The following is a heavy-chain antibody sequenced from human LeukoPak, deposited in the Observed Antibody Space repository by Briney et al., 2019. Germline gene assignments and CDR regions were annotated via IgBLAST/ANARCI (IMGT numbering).Heavy chain of an antibody. J-gene: IGHJ4*02. V-gene: IGHV1-2*02. Sequence: ASVKVSCKASGYTFTDYYMHWVRQAPGQGLEWMGWINPNSGGTNYAQKFQGRVTMTGDTSISTAYMELSRLRSDDTAVYYCARDNRLGARWGFDYWGQGTLVTVSS. CDR2: INPNSGGT. D-gene: IGHD1-26*01. CDR1: GYTFTDYY. CDR3: ARDNRLGARWGFDY.